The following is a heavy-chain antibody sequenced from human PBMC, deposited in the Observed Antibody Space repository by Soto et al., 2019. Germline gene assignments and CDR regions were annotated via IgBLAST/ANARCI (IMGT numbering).Heavy chain of an antibody. J-gene: IGHJ1*01. CDR1: GFTFSDYY. CDR3: ARGSIAVAVSAEYFQH. CDR2: ISSSGSTI. V-gene: IGHV3-11*01. Sequence: GGSLRLSCAASGFTFSDYYMSWIRQAPGKGLEWVSYISSSGSTIYYADSVKGRFTISRDNAKNSLYLQMNSLRAEDTAVYYCARGSIAVAVSAEYFQHWGQGTLVTVSS. D-gene: IGHD6-19*01.